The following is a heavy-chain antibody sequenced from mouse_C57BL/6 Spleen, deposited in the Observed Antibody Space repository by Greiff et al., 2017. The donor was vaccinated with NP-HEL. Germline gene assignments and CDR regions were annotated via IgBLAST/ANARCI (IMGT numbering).Heavy chain of an antibody. CDR1: ISLSTSGMGL. CDR2: WNNDNY. V-gene: IGHV8-2*01. Sequence: QVTLKESGPGILQPSQTLSLACTFSGISLSTSGMGLSWLRKPSGKALEWLASIWNNDNYYNPSLKSRLTISKETSNYHVFLKLTSVDTADSATYYGAWRPLYYGSSYPYYFDYWGQGTTLTVSS. D-gene: IGHD1-1*01. CDR3: WRPLYYGSSYPYYFDY. J-gene: IGHJ2*01.